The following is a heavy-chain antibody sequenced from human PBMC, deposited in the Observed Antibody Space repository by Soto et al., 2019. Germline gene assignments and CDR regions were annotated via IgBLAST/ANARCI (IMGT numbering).Heavy chain of an antibody. D-gene: IGHD2-15*01. CDR1: GFTFSSYS. V-gene: IGHV3-21*01. Sequence: TGGSLRLSCAASGFTFSSYSMNWVRQAPGKGLEWVSSISSSSSYIYYADSVKGRFTISRDNAKNSLYLQMNSLRAEDTAVYYCARDRGCSGGSCWTDAFDIWGQGTMVTVSS. J-gene: IGHJ3*02. CDR2: ISSSSSYI. CDR3: ARDRGCSGGSCWTDAFDI.